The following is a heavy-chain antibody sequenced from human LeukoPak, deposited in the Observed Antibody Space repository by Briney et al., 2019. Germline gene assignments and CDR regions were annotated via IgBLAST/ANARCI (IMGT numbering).Heavy chain of an antibody. CDR2: ISGSGGST. J-gene: IGHJ4*02. Sequence: PGRSLRLSCAASGFTFSSYAIHWVRQAPGKGLEWVSAISGSGGSTYYADSVKGRFTISRDNSKNTLYLQMNSLRAEDAAVYYCAKAPVTTCRGAYCYPFDYWGQGTLVTVSS. CDR3: AKAPVTTCRGAYCYPFDY. V-gene: IGHV3-23*01. CDR1: GFTFSSYA. D-gene: IGHD2-21*01.